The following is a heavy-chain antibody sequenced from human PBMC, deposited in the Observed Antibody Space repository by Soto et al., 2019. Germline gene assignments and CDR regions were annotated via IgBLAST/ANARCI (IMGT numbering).Heavy chain of an antibody. V-gene: IGHV3-23*01. D-gene: IGHD6-13*01. CDR2: ISGSGGST. J-gene: IGHJ5*02. CDR1: GFTFSSYA. CDR3: AKTGSSWYFHRFDP. Sequence: GESLKISCAASGFTFSSYAMSWVRQAPGKGLEWVSAISGSGGSTYYADSVKGRFTISRDNSKNTLYLQMNSLRAEDTAVYYCAKTGSSWYFHRFDPWGQGTLVTVSS.